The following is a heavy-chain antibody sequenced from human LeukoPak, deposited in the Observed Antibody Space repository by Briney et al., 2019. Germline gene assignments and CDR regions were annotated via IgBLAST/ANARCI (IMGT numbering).Heavy chain of an antibody. CDR2: ISYDGSNK. J-gene: IGHJ4*02. Sequence: GRSLRLSCAASGFTFSSYAMHWVRQAPGKGLEWVAVISYDGSNKYYADSVKGRFTIFRDNSKNTLYLQMNSLRAEDTAVYYCAREGVSSGWYCIFDYWGQGTLVTVSS. V-gene: IGHV3-30-3*01. CDR1: GFTFSSYA. CDR3: AREGVSSGWYCIFDY. D-gene: IGHD6-19*01.